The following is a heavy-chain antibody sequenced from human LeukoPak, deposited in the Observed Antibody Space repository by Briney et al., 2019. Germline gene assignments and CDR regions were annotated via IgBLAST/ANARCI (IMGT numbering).Heavy chain of an antibody. J-gene: IGHJ4*02. CDR2: IYPGDSDT. CDR1: GYSFTTYW. V-gene: IGHV5-51*01. CDR3: ARRQGCSSTSCPPDS. Sequence: GASLQISCRGSGYSFTTYWIGWVRQMPGKGLERMGIIYPGDSDTRYSPSFQGQVTMSADKSINTAYLQWSSLKASDTAMYYCARRQGCSSTSCPPDSWGQGTLVTVSS. D-gene: IGHD2-2*01.